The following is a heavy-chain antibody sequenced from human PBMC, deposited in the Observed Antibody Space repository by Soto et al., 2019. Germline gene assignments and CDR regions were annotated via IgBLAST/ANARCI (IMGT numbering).Heavy chain of an antibody. Sequence: SETLSLTCTVSGGSISSYYWSWIRQPPGKGLEWIGYIYYSGSTNYNPSLKSRVTISVDTSNNQFSLKLSSVTAADTAVYYCARGNLEWLFGVDYWGRGTLVTVS. D-gene: IGHD3-3*01. CDR3: ARGNLEWLFGVDY. CDR1: GGSISSYY. J-gene: IGHJ4*02. CDR2: IYYSGST. V-gene: IGHV4-59*01.